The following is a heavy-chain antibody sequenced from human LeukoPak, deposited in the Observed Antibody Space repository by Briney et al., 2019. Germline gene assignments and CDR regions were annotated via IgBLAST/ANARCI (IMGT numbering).Heavy chain of an antibody. J-gene: IGHJ4*02. D-gene: IGHD3-9*01. Sequence: PGGSLRLSCAASGFIFSDYYMSWIRQAPGKGLEWVSYISSSGSTIYYADSVKGRFTISRDNAKNSLYLQMNSLRAEDTAVYYCARGGGEKSGYFDWLYYFDYWGQGTLVTVSS. CDR1: GFIFSDYY. CDR3: ARGGGEKSGYFDWLYYFDY. V-gene: IGHV3-11*01. CDR2: ISSSGSTI.